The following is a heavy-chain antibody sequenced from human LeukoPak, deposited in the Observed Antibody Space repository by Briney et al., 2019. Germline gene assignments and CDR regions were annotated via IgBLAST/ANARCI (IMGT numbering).Heavy chain of an antibody. CDR3: ARSSLHLGELSLYDC. D-gene: IGHD3-16*02. V-gene: IGHV3-53*01. J-gene: IGHJ4*02. CDR1: GFAVSSDY. Sequence: GGSLRLSCAASGFAVSSDYMSWVRHAPGKGLEWVSVIYSGGETYYTDSVKGRFTISRDNSKNTLYLQMNSLRAEDTAIYYCARSSLHLGELSLYDCWGQGTLVTVSS. CDR2: IYSGGET.